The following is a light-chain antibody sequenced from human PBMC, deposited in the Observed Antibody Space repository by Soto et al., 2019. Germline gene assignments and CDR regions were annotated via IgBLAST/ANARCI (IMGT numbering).Light chain of an antibody. V-gene: IGLV2-11*01. J-gene: IGLJ1*01. CDR3: SSYAGSYGYV. CDR2: DVS. Sequence: QSALTQPRSVSGSPRQSVTISCTGTGSDVGHYNYVSWYQQNPGKAPKLMIHDVSKRPSGVPDRFSGSKSGYTASLTISGLQAEDEADYYCSSYAGSYGYVFGTGTKLTRP. CDR1: GSDVGHYNY.